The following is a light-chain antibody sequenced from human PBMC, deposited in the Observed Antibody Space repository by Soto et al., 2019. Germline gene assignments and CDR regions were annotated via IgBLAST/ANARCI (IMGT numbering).Light chain of an antibody. CDR3: QKYGSAPYT. V-gene: IGKV1-27*01. Sequence: DIQMTQSPSSLSASVGDRVTITCRASQGINTFLAWYRQKAGKVPNLLIYGASNLQSGVPSRFSGSGSGTDFTLTISSLQPEDVATYYCQKYGSAPYTFGQGTKLEIK. J-gene: IGKJ2*01. CDR1: QGINTF. CDR2: GAS.